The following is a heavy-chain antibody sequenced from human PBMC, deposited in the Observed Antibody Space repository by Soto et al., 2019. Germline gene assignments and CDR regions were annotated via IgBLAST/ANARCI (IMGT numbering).Heavy chain of an antibody. CDR3: ARGGKWELLLRL. D-gene: IGHD1-26*01. V-gene: IGHV3-33*01. CDR1: GFSFSDYG. CDR2: IWYDGSVT. J-gene: IGHJ4*02. Sequence: QVQLVESGGGVVRPGTSLRLSCEGSGFSFSDYGMNWVRQAPGKGLEWVAVIWYDGSVTHYADSVKGRSTISRDISKNTLYLQMNSLRVEDTAVYFCARGGKWELLLRLWGQGTLVTVSS.